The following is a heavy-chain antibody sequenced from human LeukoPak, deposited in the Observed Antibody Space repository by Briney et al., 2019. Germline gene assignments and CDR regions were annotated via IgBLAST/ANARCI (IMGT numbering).Heavy chain of an antibody. D-gene: IGHD1-1*01. V-gene: IGHV3-21*01. Sequence: PGGSLRLSCAASGFTFSSYSMNWVRQAPGKGLEWVSSISSSSSHIYYADSVKGRFTISRDNAKNSLYLQMNSLRADDTAVYYCAPSSRNEPEEFDYWGQGTLVTVSS. CDR2: ISSSSSHI. CDR1: GFTFSSYS. CDR3: APSSRNEPEEFDY. J-gene: IGHJ4*02.